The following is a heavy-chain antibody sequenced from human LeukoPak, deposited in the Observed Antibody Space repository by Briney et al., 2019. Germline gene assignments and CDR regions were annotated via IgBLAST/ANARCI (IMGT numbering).Heavy chain of an antibody. CDR3: ARDPSDYYGSGRRRTDNWFDP. J-gene: IGHJ5*02. Sequence: GRSLRLPCAASGFTFSSYGMHWVRQAPGKGLEWVAVIWYDGSNKYYADSVKGRFTISRDNSKNTLYLQMNSLRAEDTAVYYCARDPSDYYGSGRRRTDNWFDPWGQGTLVTVSS. CDR1: GFTFSSYG. V-gene: IGHV3-33*01. CDR2: IWYDGSNK. D-gene: IGHD3-10*01.